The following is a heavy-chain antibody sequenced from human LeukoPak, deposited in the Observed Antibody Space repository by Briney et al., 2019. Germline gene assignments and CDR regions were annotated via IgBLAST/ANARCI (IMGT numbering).Heavy chain of an antibody. CDR2: ISSSGSTI. CDR3: ARMDMAALVDY. D-gene: IGHD2-2*03. Sequence: GGSLRLSRAASGFTFSDYYMSWIRQAPGKGLEWVSYISSSGSTIYYADSVKGRFTISRDNAKNSLYLQMNSLRAEDTAVYYCARMDMAALVDYWGQGTLVTVSS. CDR1: GFTFSDYY. J-gene: IGHJ4*02. V-gene: IGHV3-11*04.